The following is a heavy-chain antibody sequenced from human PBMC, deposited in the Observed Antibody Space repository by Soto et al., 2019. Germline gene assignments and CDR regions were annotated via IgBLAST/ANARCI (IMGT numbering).Heavy chain of an antibody. CDR1: GFTFSSYA. D-gene: IGHD3-22*01. CDR2: ISGSGGST. CDR3: AKAGPSYYYDSSGYYLGPGYGMDV. J-gene: IGHJ6*02. Sequence: GGSLRLSCAASGFTFSSYAMSWVRQAPGKGLEWVSAISGSGGSTYYADSVKGRFTISRDNSKNTLYLQMNRLRAEDTAVYYCAKAGPSYYYDSSGYYLGPGYGMDVWGQGTPVTVSS. V-gene: IGHV3-23*01.